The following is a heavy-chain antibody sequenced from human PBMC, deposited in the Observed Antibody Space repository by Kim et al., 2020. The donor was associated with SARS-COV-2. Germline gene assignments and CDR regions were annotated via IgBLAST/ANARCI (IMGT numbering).Heavy chain of an antibody. V-gene: IGHV4-31*02. D-gene: IGHD2-15*01. J-gene: IGHJ3*02. CDR3: ARVVVAATYSPLGAFDI. Sequence: LKIRVTRSVDTSKNQFSLKLSSVTAADTAVYYCARVVVAATYSPLGAFDIWGQGTMVTVSS.